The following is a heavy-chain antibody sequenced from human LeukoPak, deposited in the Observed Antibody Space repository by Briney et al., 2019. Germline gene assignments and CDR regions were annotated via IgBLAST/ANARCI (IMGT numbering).Heavy chain of an antibody. V-gene: IGHV1-2*02. Sequence: ASVKVSCKASGYTFTGYYMHWVRQAPGQGLEWMGWINPNSGGTNYAQKFQGRVTMTRDTSISTAYMELSRLRSEDTAVYYCARESFWSGYYRLYYFDYWGQGTLVTVSS. CDR1: GYTFTGYY. CDR3: ARESFWSGYYRLYYFDY. D-gene: IGHD3-3*01. J-gene: IGHJ4*02. CDR2: INPNSGGT.